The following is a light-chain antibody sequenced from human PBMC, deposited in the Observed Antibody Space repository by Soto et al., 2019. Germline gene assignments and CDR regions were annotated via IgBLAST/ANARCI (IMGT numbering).Light chain of an antibody. CDR2: KAS. Sequence: PYTWAASVGYRVTITARASQSISSWLAWYQQKPGKAPKLLIYKASSLESGVPSRFSGSGSGTEFTLTISSLQPDDFATYYCQQYNSQPWKFGHGAKADIK. V-gene: IGKV1-5*03. J-gene: IGKJ1*01. CDR1: QSISSW. CDR3: QQYNSQPWK.